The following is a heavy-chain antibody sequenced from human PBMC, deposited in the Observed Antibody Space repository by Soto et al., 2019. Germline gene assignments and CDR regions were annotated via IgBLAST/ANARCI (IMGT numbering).Heavy chain of an antibody. CDR1: GGSISSGGYY. CDR3: AREAAHGASGPRGWFDP. Sequence: QVQLQESGPGLVKPSQTLSLTCTVSGGSISSGGYYWSWIRQHPGKGLEWIGYIYYSGSTYYNPSLKSRVTISVDTSKNQFSLKLSSVTAADTAVYYCAREAAHGASGPRGWFDPWGQGTLVTVSS. V-gene: IGHV4-31*03. CDR2: IYYSGST. J-gene: IGHJ5*02. D-gene: IGHD1-26*01.